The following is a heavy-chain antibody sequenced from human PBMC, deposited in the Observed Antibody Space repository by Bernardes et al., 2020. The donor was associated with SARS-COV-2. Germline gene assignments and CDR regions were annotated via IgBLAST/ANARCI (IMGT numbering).Heavy chain of an antibody. CDR2: IYPADSDT. J-gene: IGHJ5*02. D-gene: IGHD6-13*01. V-gene: IGHV5-51*01. Sequence: GESRKISCKGSGYSFTSYWIGWVRQMPGKGLEWMGIIYPADSDTRYSPSFQGQVTISADKSISTAYLQWSSLKASDTAMYYCARSFGGIAAAGTWWFDPWGQGTLVTVSS. CDR3: ARSFGGIAAAGTWWFDP. CDR1: GYSFTSYW.